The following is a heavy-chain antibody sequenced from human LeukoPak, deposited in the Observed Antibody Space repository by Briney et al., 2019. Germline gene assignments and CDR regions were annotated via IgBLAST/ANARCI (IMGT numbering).Heavy chain of an antibody. CDR1: GFTFSDYA. V-gene: IGHV3-30-3*01. Sequence: GGSLRLSCAASGFTFSDYAMHWVRQAPGKGLEWVALISYDGSNKYYADSVKGRFTISRDNSKNTLYLQMNSLRAEDTAVYYCARAPRYYFDYWGQGTLVTVSS. CDR2: ISYDGSNK. J-gene: IGHJ4*02. CDR3: ARAPRYYFDY.